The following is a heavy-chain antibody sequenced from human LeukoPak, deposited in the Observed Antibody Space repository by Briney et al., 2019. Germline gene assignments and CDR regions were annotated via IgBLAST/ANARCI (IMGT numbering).Heavy chain of an antibody. D-gene: IGHD6-19*01. Sequence: GGSLRLSCAASGFTFSSFWMTWVRQAPGRGLESVASMNSDGSAKSYVDSVKGRFTISRDNAKNSLYLQMNSLRGEDTSIYYCARDPGWGAYDIWGQGTMVAVSS. CDR2: MNSDGSAK. V-gene: IGHV3-7*01. CDR1: GFTFSSFW. CDR3: ARDPGWGAYDI. J-gene: IGHJ3*02.